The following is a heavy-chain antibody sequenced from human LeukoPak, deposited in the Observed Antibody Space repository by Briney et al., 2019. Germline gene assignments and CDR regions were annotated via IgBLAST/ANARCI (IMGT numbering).Heavy chain of an antibody. CDR3: AKDGGGSYSYFDY. CDR2: ISWNSDII. Sequence: GGSLRLSCAASGFIFDDYAMHWVRQAPGKGLEWVSGISWNSDIIGYADSVKGRFTISRDNAKNSLYLQMNSLRAEDTAVYYCAKDGGGSYSYFDYWGQGALVTVSS. J-gene: IGHJ4*02. D-gene: IGHD1-26*01. CDR1: GFIFDDYA. V-gene: IGHV3-9*01.